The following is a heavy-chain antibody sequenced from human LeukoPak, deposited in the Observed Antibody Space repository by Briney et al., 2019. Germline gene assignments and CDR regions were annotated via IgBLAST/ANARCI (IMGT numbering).Heavy chain of an antibody. Sequence: GGSLRLSCAASGFTFSSYAMHWVRQAPGKGLEWVAVISYDGSNKYYADSVKGRFTISRDNSKNTLYLQMNSLRAEDTVVYYCARDRGFDIWGQGTMVTVSS. D-gene: IGHD5-24*01. CDR1: GFTFSSYA. CDR3: ARDRGFDI. V-gene: IGHV3-30-3*01. J-gene: IGHJ3*02. CDR2: ISYDGSNK.